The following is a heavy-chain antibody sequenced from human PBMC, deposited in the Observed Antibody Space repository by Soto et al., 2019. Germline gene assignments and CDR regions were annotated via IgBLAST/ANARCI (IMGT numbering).Heavy chain of an antibody. D-gene: IGHD3-3*01. CDR1: GFTFSNYW. CDR3: ARYE. CDR2: IKSDGSEK. V-gene: IGHV3-7*01. Sequence: EVQLVESGGGLVQPGGSLRLSCAASGFTFSNYWMTWVRQAPGKGLDWVARIKSDGSEKQYVDSVKGRFTISRDNAKNSLYLQMNTLRAEDTAVYYCARYEWGQGTLVIVSS. J-gene: IGHJ4*02.